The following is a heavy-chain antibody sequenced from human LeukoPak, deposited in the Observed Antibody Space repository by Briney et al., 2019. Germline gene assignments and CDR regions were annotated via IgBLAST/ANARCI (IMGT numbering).Heavy chain of an antibody. CDR1: GYTFTSYY. J-gene: IGHJ4*02. CDR3: ARAGSGDYVTAD. CDR2: INPSGGST. V-gene: IGHV1-46*01. D-gene: IGHD4-17*01. Sequence: GASVKVSCKASGYTFTSYYMHWVRQAPGQGLEWMGIINPSGGSTSCAQKFQGRVTMTRDTSTSTVYMELSSLRSEDTAVYYCARAGSGDYVTADWGQGTRVTVSS.